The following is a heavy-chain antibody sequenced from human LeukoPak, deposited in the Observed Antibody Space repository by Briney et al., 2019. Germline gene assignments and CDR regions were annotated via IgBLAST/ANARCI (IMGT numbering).Heavy chain of an antibody. J-gene: IGHJ4*02. CDR2: INPNSGGT. CDR3: ARSSKYYYDSSGYLYYFDY. D-gene: IGHD3-22*01. CDR1: GYTFTGYY. V-gene: IGHV1-2*02. Sequence: GASVKVSCKASGYTFTGYYMHWVRQAPGQGLEWMGWINPNSGGTNYAQKFQGRVTMTTDTSTSTAYMELRSLRSDDTAVYYCARSSKYYYDSSGYLYYFDYWGQGTLVTVSS.